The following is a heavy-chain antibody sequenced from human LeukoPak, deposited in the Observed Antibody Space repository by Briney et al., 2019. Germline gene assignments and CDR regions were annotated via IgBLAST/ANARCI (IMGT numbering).Heavy chain of an antibody. Sequence: PSETLSLTCTVSSGYISNSNYYWGWIRQPPGKGLEWIGSIFYDGSSDYNPSLKSRVTISVDTSKNQFSLKLSSVTAADTAVYYCARHIGGSGTYYNGRYYYYYMDVWGKGTTVTISS. D-gene: IGHD3-10*01. V-gene: IGHV4-39*01. CDR1: SGYISNSNYY. CDR3: ARHIGGSGTYYNGRYYYYYMDV. CDR2: IFYDGSS. J-gene: IGHJ6*03.